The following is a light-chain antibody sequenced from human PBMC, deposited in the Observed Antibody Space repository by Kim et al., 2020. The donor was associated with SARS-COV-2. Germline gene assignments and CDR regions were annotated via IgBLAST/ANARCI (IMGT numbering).Light chain of an antibody. CDR2: DVS. CDR3: SSYTSSSLV. Sequence: PGQSITISCTGTSSDVGGYNYVPWYQQHPGKAPKLMIYDVSNRPSGVSNRFSGSKSGNTASLTISGLQAEDEADYYCSSYTSSSLVFGGGTQLTVL. CDR1: SSDVGGYNY. V-gene: IGLV2-14*03. J-gene: IGLJ2*01.